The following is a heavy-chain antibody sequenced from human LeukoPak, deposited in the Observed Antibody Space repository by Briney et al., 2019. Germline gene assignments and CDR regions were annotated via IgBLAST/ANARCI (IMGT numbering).Heavy chain of an antibody. CDR3: ARARGSLTGYYYVDY. CDR1: GGSISSYY. V-gene: IGHV4-59*12. CDR2: IYYSGST. Sequence: SETLSLTCTVSGGSISSYYWSWIRQPPGKGLEWIGYIYYSGSTNYNPSLKSRVTISVDTSKNQFSLKLSSVTAADTAVYYCARARGSLTGYYYVDYWGQGTLVTVSS. J-gene: IGHJ4*02. D-gene: IGHD3-9*01.